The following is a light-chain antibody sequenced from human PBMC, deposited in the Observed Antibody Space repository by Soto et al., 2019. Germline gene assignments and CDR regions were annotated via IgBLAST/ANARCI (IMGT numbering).Light chain of an antibody. CDR2: GTS. CDR1: KSVSSN. V-gene: IGKV3-15*01. J-gene: IGKJ1*01. CDR3: QQYNNFWT. Sequence: EIVMTQSPATLSVSPGETATLSCRASKSVSSNLAWYQQKPGQAPRLLIYGTSTRATDIPARFSGSGSGTEFTLTISSLQSEVFAVYYCQQYNNFWTFGQGTKVEIK.